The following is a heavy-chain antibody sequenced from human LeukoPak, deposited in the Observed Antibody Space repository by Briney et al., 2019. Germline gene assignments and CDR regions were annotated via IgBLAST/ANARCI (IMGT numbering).Heavy chain of an antibody. CDR1: GGSISSYY. V-gene: IGHV4-4*07. CDR3: ARATGTWATGFDY. Sequence: SETLSLTCTVSGGSISSYYWSWIRQPAGKGLEWIGRIYTSGGTNYNPSLKSRVTMSIDTSKNQFSLNLSSVTAADTAVYYCARATGTWATGFDYWGQGTLVTVSS. J-gene: IGHJ4*02. D-gene: IGHD5-24*01. CDR2: IYTSGGT.